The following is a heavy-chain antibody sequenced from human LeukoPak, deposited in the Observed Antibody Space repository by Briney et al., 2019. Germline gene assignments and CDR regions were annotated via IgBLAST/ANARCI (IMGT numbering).Heavy chain of an antibody. CDR2: ISGSGGST. Sequence: GGSLRLSCAASGFTFSGYAMSWVRQAPGKGLEWVSAISGSGGSTYYADSVKGRFTISRDNSKNTRYLQMNSLRAEDTAVYYCAKDVLSGWPFDYWGQGTLVTVSS. J-gene: IGHJ4*02. CDR3: AKDVLSGWPFDY. D-gene: IGHD6-19*01. CDR1: GFTFSGYA. V-gene: IGHV3-23*01.